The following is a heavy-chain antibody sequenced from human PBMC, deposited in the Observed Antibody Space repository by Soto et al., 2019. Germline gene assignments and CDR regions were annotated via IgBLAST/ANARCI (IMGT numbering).Heavy chain of an antibody. CDR3: AIDLSWGSNWYYYMDV. D-gene: IGHD7-27*01. CDR1: GFILSDCA. Sequence: EVQLVESGGGLVQPGGSLRLSCATSGFILSDCAMNWVRQAPGKGLEWVSYISSSSSGIDYADSVKGRFTVSRDNARNSLYLQMNSLRAEDTAVYYCAIDLSWGSNWYYYMDVWGKGTTVTVSS. J-gene: IGHJ6*03. CDR2: ISSSSSGI. V-gene: IGHV3-48*01.